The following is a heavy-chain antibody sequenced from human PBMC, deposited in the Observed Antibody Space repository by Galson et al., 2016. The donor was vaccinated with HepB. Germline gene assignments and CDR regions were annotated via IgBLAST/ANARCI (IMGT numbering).Heavy chain of an antibody. CDR2: ISYDGTNK. V-gene: IGHV3-30*04. Sequence: SPRLSCAASGFTFNTYALHWVRQAPGKGLEWLALISYDGTNKFYADSVKGRFTVSRHGSTNTLYLHMNSLTTEDTGIYYCARDLKGDWNYISRTFDMWGHGTRVTVSS. J-gene: IGHJ3*02. CDR1: GFTFNTYA. CDR3: ARDLKGDWNYISRTFDM. D-gene: IGHD1-7*01.